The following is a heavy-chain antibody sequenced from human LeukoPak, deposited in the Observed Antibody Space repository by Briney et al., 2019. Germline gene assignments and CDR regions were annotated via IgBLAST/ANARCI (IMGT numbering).Heavy chain of an antibody. CDR2: IYTGGNT. Sequence: PGGSLRLSCAASGFIVKTKYMNWVRQAPGKGLEWVSMIYTGGNTYYADSVKGRFTISRDNSKNTLYLQMNSLRAEDTAVYYCAKVAYSSGGGLDYWGQGTLVTVSS. D-gene: IGHD6-19*01. V-gene: IGHV3-53*01. CDR1: GFIVKTKY. CDR3: AKVAYSSGGGLDY. J-gene: IGHJ4*02.